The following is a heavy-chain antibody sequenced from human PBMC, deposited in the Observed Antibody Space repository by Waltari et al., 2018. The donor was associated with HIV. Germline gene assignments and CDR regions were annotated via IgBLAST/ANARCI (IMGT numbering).Heavy chain of an antibody. D-gene: IGHD2-2*01. Sequence: QVQLQQWGAGLLKPSETLSLTCAVYGGSFSGYYWSWIRQPPGKGLEWIGEINHSGSTNYNPSLKSRVTISVDTSKNQFSLKLSSVTAADTAVYYCARVKPKDIVVVPAWFDPWGQGTLVTVSS. V-gene: IGHV4-34*01. CDR3: ARVKPKDIVVVPAWFDP. CDR2: INHSGST. CDR1: GGSFSGYY. J-gene: IGHJ5*02.